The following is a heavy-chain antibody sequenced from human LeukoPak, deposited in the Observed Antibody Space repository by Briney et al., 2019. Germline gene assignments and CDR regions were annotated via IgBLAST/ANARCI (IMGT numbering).Heavy chain of an antibody. Sequence: SETLSLTCTVSGGSISSYYWSWIRQPPGKGLEWIGYIYYSGSTNYNPSLKSRVTISVDTSKNQFSLKLSSVTAADTAVYYCARWTEAGTTGGGKGFDPWGQGTLVTVSS. V-gene: IGHV4-59*08. CDR3: ARWTEAGTTGGGKGFDP. CDR1: GGSISSYY. D-gene: IGHD6-19*01. CDR2: IYYSGST. J-gene: IGHJ5*02.